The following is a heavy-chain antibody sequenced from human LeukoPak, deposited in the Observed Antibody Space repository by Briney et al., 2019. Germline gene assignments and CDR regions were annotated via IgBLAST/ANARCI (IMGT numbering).Heavy chain of an antibody. CDR2: INTNTGNP. Sequence: RASLKVSCKASGYAFTSYAMHWVRQAPGQGLEWMGWINTNTGNPTYAQGFTGRFVFSLDTSVSTAYLQISSLKAEDTAVYYCARSYYYEQYYFDYWGQGTLVTVSS. D-gene: IGHD3-22*01. CDR1: GYAFTSYA. V-gene: IGHV7-4-1*02. J-gene: IGHJ4*02. CDR3: ARSYYYEQYYFDY.